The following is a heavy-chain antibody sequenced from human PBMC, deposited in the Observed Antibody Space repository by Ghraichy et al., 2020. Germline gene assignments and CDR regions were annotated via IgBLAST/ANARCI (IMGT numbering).Heavy chain of an antibody. CDR3: ARGSTVVRFFYYDGMDV. V-gene: IGHV3-48*02. J-gene: IGHJ6*02. D-gene: IGHD4-23*01. CDR1: GFTLSDYP. Sequence: GESLNISCVGSGFTLSDYPMNWVRQSPGKGLEWVAYITGSSRTRSYADSVKGRFTISRDNAQNSLYLQMNSLRDEDTALYFCARGSTVVRFFYYDGMDVWGQGTTVTVSS. CDR2: ITGSSRTR.